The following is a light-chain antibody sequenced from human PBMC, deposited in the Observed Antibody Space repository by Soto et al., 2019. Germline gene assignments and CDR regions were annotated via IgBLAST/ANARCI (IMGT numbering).Light chain of an antibody. CDR2: EVS. Sequence: QSALTQPASVSGSPGQSITTSCTGTSSDVGGYNYVSWYQQHPGKAPKLMIYEVSNRPSGVSNRFSGSKSGNTASLTISELQAEDEADYYCSSYTSSSTLVVFGGGTKLTVL. V-gene: IGLV2-14*01. J-gene: IGLJ2*01. CDR3: SSYTSSSTLVV. CDR1: SSDVGGYNY.